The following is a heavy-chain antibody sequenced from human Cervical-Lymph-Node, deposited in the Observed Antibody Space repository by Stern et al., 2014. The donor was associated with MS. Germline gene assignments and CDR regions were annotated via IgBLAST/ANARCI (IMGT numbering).Heavy chain of an antibody. V-gene: IGHV4-31*03. CDR3: AARSGV. CDR2: FYHSGSS. D-gene: IGHD2-8*01. J-gene: IGHJ4*02. CDR1: GVAINSDGFY. Sequence: LQLQESGPGLVRPSQTLSLNCTVSGVAINSDGFYWSWIRPHPGKGLEWIGYFYHSGSSHYNPSLKSRVTISVDTSKNQFSLRLTSMTASDTAVYYCAARSGVWGQGTLVTVST.